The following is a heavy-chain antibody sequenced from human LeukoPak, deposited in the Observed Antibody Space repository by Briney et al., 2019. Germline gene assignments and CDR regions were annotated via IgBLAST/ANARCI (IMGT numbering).Heavy chain of an antibody. D-gene: IGHD2-21*02. CDR2: IRSDDNGTTT. J-gene: IGHJ4*02. CDR3: SRGRVTTGY. V-gene: IGHV3-49*03. CDR1: GFNFGDYA. Sequence: AGRSLRLSCAASGFNFGDYALSWFRQAPGKGLEWIGFIRSDDNGTTTQYAASVQGRFVISKDDSKTIGYLQMNSLRSEDTAVYFCSRGRVTTGYWGQGTLVTVSS.